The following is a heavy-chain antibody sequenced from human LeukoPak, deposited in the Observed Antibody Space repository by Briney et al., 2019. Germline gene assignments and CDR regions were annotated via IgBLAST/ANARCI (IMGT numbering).Heavy chain of an antibody. J-gene: IGHJ4*02. Sequence: SETLSLTCAVYGGSFSGYYRSWIRQPPGKGLEWIGEINHSGSTNYNPSLKSRVTISVDTSKNQFSLKLRSVTAADTAVYYCARLYGNYQNYFDYWGQGTLVTVSS. CDR3: ARLYGNYQNYFDY. CDR1: GGSFSGYY. D-gene: IGHD1-7*01. CDR2: INHSGST. V-gene: IGHV4-34*01.